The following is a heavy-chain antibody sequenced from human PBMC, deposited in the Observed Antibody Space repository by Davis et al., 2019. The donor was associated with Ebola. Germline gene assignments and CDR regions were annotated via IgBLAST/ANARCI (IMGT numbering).Heavy chain of an antibody. CDR2: ISSSSSTI. Sequence: PGRSLRLSCAASGFTFSSYSMNWVRQAPGKGLEWVSYISSSSSTIYYADSVKGRFTISRDNAENSLYLQMNFLRDEDTAVYYCARDSGLYYDFWSGFNWFDPWGQGTLVTVSS. J-gene: IGHJ5*02. CDR3: ARDSGLYYDFWSGFNWFDP. CDR1: GFTFSSYS. D-gene: IGHD3-3*01. V-gene: IGHV3-48*02.